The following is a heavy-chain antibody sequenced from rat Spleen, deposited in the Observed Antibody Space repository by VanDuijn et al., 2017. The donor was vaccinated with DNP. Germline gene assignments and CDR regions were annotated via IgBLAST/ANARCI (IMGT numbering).Heavy chain of an antibody. CDR3: ARSDSYGFPY. V-gene: IGHV5-31*01. D-gene: IGHD1-2*01. CDR1: GFIFRNYW. CDR2: VSVSAGST. J-gene: IGHJ3*01. Sequence: EVQLVESGGGPVQPGRSLKLSCVASGFIFRNYWMTWVRQAPTKGLEWVASVSVSAGSTSYQDSVKGRFTISRDNAKSTLYLQMDSLRSEDTATYYCARSDSYGFPYWGQGTLVTVSS.